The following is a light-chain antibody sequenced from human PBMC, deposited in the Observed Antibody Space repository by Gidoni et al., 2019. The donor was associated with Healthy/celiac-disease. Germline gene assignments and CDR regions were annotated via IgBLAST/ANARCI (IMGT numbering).Light chain of an antibody. V-gene: IGKV3-11*01. J-gene: IGKJ2*01. CDR1: QSVSSY. CDR2: DAS. Sequence: EIVLTQSPATLSLSPGERATLSCRASQSVSSYLAWYQQKPGQAPRLLIYDASNRAPGIPARFSGSGSGTDFTLTISSLEPEDFAVYYGQQRSNWPPGYTFGQGTKLEIK. CDR3: QQRSNWPPGYT.